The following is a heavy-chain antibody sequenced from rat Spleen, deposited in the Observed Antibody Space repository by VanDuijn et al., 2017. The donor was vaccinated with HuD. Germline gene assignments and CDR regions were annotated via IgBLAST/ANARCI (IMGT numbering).Heavy chain of an antibody. CDR1: GFTFSDYY. D-gene: IGHD1-7*01. CDR2: ISYDSGST. V-gene: IGHV5-20*01. J-gene: IGHJ2*01. CDR3: TTGFFDY. Sequence: EVQLVESGGGLVQPGRSLKLSCAASGFTFSDYYMAWVRQAPTKGLEWVASISYDSGSTYYRDSVKGRFTISRDNAKSSLYLQMDSLRSEDTATYYCTTGFFDYWGQGVMVTVSS.